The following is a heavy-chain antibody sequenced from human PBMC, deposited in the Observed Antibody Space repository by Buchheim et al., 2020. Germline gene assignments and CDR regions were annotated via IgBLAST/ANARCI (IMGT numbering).Heavy chain of an antibody. Sequence: VQLVESGGGVVQPGGSLRLSCAASGFTFSSYSMNWVRQAPGKGLEWVSYISSSSSTIYYADSVKGRFTISRDNAKNSLYLQMNSLRAEDTAVYYCAKDRGGSYYRCWGQGTL. J-gene: IGHJ4*02. D-gene: IGHD1-26*01. CDR1: GFTFSSYS. V-gene: IGHV3-48*01. CDR2: ISSSSSTI. CDR3: AKDRGGSYYRC.